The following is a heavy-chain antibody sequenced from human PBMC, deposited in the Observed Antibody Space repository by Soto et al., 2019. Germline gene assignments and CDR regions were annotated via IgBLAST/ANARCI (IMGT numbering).Heavy chain of an antibody. CDR2: ISSTAGRT. D-gene: IGHD3-10*01. V-gene: IGHV3-23*01. J-gene: IGHJ6*02. CDR3: AKGVLSFHYGMEV. Sequence: GFLRLSCATCGFTWNTYPMTWVRQAPGKGLESLSSISSTAGRTSSYADSVKGRFAISRDFSDNTVYLQMNNLRGDDTAVYFCAKGVLSFHYGMEVWGQGTTVTVSS. CDR1: GFTWNTYP.